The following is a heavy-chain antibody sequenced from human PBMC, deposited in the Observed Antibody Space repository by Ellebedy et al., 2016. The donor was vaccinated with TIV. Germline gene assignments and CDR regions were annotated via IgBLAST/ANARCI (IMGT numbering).Heavy chain of an antibody. CDR2: INHSGST. CDR1: GGSFSGYY. Sequence: SETLSLXXAVYGGSFSGYYWSWIRQPPGKGLEWIGEINHSGSTNYNPSLKSRVTISVDTSENQFSLKLSSVTAADTAVYYCARSPGAPRNWFNPWGQGTLVTVSS. V-gene: IGHV4-34*01. D-gene: IGHD3-10*01. J-gene: IGHJ5*02. CDR3: ARSPGAPRNWFNP.